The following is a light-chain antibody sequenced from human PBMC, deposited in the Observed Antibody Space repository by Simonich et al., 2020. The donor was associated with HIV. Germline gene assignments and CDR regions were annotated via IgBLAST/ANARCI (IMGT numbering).Light chain of an antibody. CDR1: QSVLYSSNNKKY. CDR3: QQYYTTPPT. Sequence: DIVMTQSPDSLAVSLGERSTINCKSSQSVLYSSNNKKYLAWYQQKPGQPPKLLIYWSSTRESGVPDRFSGGGSGTDFTLTISSLQAEDVAVYYCQQYYTTPPTFGQGTKVEIK. J-gene: IGKJ1*01. CDR2: WSS. V-gene: IGKV4-1*01.